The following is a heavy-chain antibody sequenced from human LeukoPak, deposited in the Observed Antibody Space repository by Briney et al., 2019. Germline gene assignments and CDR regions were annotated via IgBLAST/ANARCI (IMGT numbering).Heavy chain of an antibody. Sequence: PGGSLRLSCSSSGFSFRKYAMHWVRQAPGKGLEWVAFIRFDGSNKYYADSVRGRFTISRDSSKNTLYLQMNSLRAEDAAVYYCAKAPVTSCRGAYCYPFDYWGQGTLVTVSS. CDR3: AKAPVTSCRGAYCYPFDY. CDR2: IRFDGSNK. CDR1: GFSFRKYA. D-gene: IGHD2-21*01. J-gene: IGHJ4*02. V-gene: IGHV3-30*02.